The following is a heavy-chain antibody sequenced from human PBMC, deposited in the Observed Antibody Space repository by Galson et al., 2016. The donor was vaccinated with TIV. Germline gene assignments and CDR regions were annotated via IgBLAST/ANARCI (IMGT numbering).Heavy chain of an antibody. D-gene: IGHD5-18*01. CDR1: GFTFSSYS. CDR3: ARDRSGYTYGYESAYCDL. Sequence: SLRLSCAASGFTFSSYSMDWVRQAPGKGLEWLSYISSGRSSTIHYADSVKGRFTISRDNARNSLHLQMTSLRAEDTAGYYCARDRSGYTYGYESAYCDLWGRGTLVVVSS. J-gene: IGHJ2*01. V-gene: IGHV3-48*01. CDR2: ISSGRSSTI.